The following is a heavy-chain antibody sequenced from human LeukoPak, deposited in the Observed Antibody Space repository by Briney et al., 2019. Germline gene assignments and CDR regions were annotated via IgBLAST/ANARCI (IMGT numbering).Heavy chain of an antibody. CDR2: INAANGST. Sequence: ASVKVSCKASGYSFTDYAMHWVRQAPGQRLEWMGWINAANGSTKYSQKFQGRVTITRDTSASRAYMELSSLRSEDTAVYYCAGTYYYDSSGYYPASDYWGQGTLVTVSS. CDR3: AGTYYYDSSGYYPASDY. CDR1: GYSFTDYA. D-gene: IGHD3-22*01. V-gene: IGHV1-3*01. J-gene: IGHJ4*02.